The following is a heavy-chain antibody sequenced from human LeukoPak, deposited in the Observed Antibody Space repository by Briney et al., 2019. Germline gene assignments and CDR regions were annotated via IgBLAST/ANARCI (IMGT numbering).Heavy chain of an antibody. CDR1: DGSISSHY. CDR2: IYYSGST. J-gene: IGHJ3*01. Sequence: SETLSLTCTVSDGSISSHYWSWIRQPPGKGLEWIGYIYYSGSTSYNSSLKSRVTISVDTSKNQFSLKLSSVTAADTAAYYCARGGYYDRSGNSYKFGFDLWGQGTMVTVSS. CDR3: ARGGYYDRSGNSYKFGFDL. D-gene: IGHD3-22*01. V-gene: IGHV4-59*11.